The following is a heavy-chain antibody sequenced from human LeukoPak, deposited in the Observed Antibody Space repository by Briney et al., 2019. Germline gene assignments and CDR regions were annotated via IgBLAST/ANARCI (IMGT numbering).Heavy chain of an antibody. Sequence: SGGSLRLSCAASGFTFSSYSMNWVRQPPGKGLEWIGEINHSGSTNYNPSLKSRVTISVDTSKNQFSLKLSSVTAADTAVYYCARGPRIAAAGTGRYFDLWGRGTLVTVSS. CDR1: GFTFSSYS. J-gene: IGHJ2*01. CDR2: INHSGST. V-gene: IGHV4-34*01. D-gene: IGHD6-13*01. CDR3: ARGPRIAAAGTGRYFDL.